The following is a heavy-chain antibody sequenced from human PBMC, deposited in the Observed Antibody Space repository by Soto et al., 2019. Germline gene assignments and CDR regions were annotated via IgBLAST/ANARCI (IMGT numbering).Heavy chain of an antibody. CDR3: ARIDFWSGMDV. CDR1: GFTFSSFW. CDR2: INSDGSST. D-gene: IGHD3-3*01. J-gene: IGHJ6*02. Sequence: VQLVESGGGLVQPGGSLRVSCAASGFTFSSFWMYWVRQAPGKGLAWVSRINSDGSSTHYADSVRGRVTTSRENAKNTLYLQMNSLRAEDTAVYYCARIDFWSGMDVWGQGTTVTVSS. V-gene: IGHV3-74*01.